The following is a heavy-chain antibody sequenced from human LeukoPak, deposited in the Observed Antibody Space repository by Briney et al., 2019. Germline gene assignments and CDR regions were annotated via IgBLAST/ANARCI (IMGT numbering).Heavy chain of an antibody. J-gene: IGHJ4*02. CDR3: AKARYGYSSGWTGDYFDY. V-gene: IGHV3-43*01. CDR2: ISWDGGST. CDR1: GFTFDDYT. Sequence: PGGSLRLSCAASGFTFDDYTMHWVRQAPGKGLEWVSLISWDGGSTYYADSVKGRFTISRDNSKNSLYLQMNSLRTEDTALYYCAKARYGYSSGWTGDYFDYWGQGTLVTVSS. D-gene: IGHD6-19*01.